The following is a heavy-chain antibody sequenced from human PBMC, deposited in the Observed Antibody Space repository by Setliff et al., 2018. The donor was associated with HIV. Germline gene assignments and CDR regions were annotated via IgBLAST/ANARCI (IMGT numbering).Heavy chain of an antibody. V-gene: IGHV3-7*01. CDR2: IKQDGSEK. CDR1: GFTFSNYW. D-gene: IGHD3-16*02. J-gene: IGHJ4*02. CDR3: ARELYREWDY. Sequence: GGSLRLSCAASGFTFSNYWMSWVRQAPGKGLEWVANIKQDGSEKNYVDSVKGRFTISRDNAKNSLYMQMNSLRAEDTAVYYCARELYREWDYWGQGTLVTVSS.